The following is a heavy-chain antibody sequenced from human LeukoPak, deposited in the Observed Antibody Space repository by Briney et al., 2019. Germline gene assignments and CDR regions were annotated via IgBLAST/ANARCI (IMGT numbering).Heavy chain of an antibody. Sequence: ASVKVSCKASGYTFTSYYMHWVRQAPGQGLEWMGIINPSGGSTSYAQKFQGRVTMTRDMSTSTVYMELSSLRSEDTAVYYCASQRYCSGGSCYPLDHGGGPDYYYYMDVWGKGTTVTVSS. J-gene: IGHJ6*03. CDR2: INPSGGST. D-gene: IGHD2-15*01. V-gene: IGHV1-46*01. CDR1: GYTFTSYY. CDR3: ASQRYCSGGSCYPLDHGGGPDYYYYMDV.